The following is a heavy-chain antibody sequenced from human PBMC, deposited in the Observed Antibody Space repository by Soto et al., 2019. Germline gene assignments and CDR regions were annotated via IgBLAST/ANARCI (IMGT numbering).Heavy chain of an antibody. J-gene: IGHJ4*02. CDR2: MSYDGNNE. CDR3: ARELVLPTTTLSYFDH. Sequence: GGSLRLSCAPSGFTFSSYGMHWVRQAPDKGLEWVAHMSYDGNNEHYTDSVKGRVTISRDTSAITAYMELSSLRSEDTAVYYCARELVLPTTTLSYFDHWGQGTLVTVSS. D-gene: IGHD1-26*01. CDR1: GFTFSSYG. V-gene: IGHV3-30*03.